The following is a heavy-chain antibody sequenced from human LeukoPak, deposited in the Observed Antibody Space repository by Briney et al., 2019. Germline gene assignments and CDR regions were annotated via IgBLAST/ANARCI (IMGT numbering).Heavy chain of an antibody. D-gene: IGHD2/OR15-2a*01. CDR1: GYSISSSNW. J-gene: IGHJ6*02. Sequence: TPSETLSLTCAVSGYSISSSNWRGWIRQPPGKGLEWIGYIYYSGSTYYNPSLKSRVTMSVDTSKNQFSLKLSSVTAVDTAVYYCARSQYYGRTGMDVWGQGTTVTVSS. V-gene: IGHV4-28*01. CDR3: ARSQYYGRTGMDV. CDR2: IYYSGST.